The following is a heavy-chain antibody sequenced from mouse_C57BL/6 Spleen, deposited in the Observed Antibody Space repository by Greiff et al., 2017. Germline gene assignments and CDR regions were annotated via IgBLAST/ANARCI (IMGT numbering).Heavy chain of an antibody. Sequence: VQLQQPGTELVKPGASVKLSCKASGYTFTSYWMHWVKQRPGQGLEWIGNINPSNGGTNYTEKFKSQATLTVDKSTRTTYMPLNSLTAEVSAVYYYASYDYAAYWGQGTMVTVSA. V-gene: IGHV1-53*01. D-gene: IGHD2-4*01. CDR2: INPSNGGT. J-gene: IGHJ3*01. CDR3: ASYDYAAY. CDR1: GYTFTSYW.